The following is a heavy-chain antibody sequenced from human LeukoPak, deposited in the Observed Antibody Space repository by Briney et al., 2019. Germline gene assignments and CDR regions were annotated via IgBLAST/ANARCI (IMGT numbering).Heavy chain of an antibody. V-gene: IGHV3-9*03. D-gene: IGHD3-9*01. CDR2: ISWNSGSI. Sequence: GGSLRLSCAASGFTFDDYAMHWVRQAPGKGLEWVSGISWNSGSIGYADSVKGRFTISRDNAKNSLYLQMNSLRAEDMALYYCAKVKHFDWLLYYFDYWGQGTLVTVSS. CDR1: GFTFDDYA. CDR3: AKVKHFDWLLYYFDY. J-gene: IGHJ4*02.